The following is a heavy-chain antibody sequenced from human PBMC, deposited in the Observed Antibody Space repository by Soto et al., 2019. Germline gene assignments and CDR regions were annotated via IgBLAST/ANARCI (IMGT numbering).Heavy chain of an antibody. Sequence: QVQLQESGPGLVKPSETLSLTCTVSGGSISSYYWSWIRQPPGKGLEWIGYIYYSGSTNYNPSLSAGVTLSVDTAKNQFPLKLSYVTAADTAVYYCAGQGITFGGEISNWFDPWGQGTLVTVSS. CDR3: AGQGITFGGEISNWFDP. D-gene: IGHD3-16*01. CDR2: IYYSGST. J-gene: IGHJ5*02. CDR1: GGSISSYY. V-gene: IGHV4-59*08.